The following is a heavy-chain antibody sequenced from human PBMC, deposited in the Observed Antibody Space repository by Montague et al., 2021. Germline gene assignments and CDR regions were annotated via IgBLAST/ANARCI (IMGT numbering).Heavy chain of an antibody. CDR1: GDSVSNNNAA. V-gene: IGHV6-1*01. Sequence: CAISGDSVSNNNAAWNWIRESPSRGLEWLGRTYYGSTWYTDYAVSVKGRIAINPDTSKNQFSLQLNSVTPEDTAVHYCAREGVGDLLFSFDSWGQGTLVTVSS. J-gene: IGHJ4*02. CDR3: AREGVGDLLFSFDS. CDR2: TYYGSTWYT. D-gene: IGHD3-10*01.